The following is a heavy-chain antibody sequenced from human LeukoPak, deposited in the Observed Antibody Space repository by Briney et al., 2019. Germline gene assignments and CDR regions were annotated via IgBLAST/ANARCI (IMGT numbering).Heavy chain of an antibody. CDR1: GGSISSGGYS. J-gene: IGHJ5*02. Sequence: PSQTLSLTCAVSGGSISSGGYSWSWIRQPPGKGLEWIGYIYHSGSTYYNPSLKSRVTISVDRSKNQFSLKLSSVTAADTAVYYCAGYYNGFAPWGQGTLATVPS. CDR3: AGYYNGFAP. CDR2: IYHSGST. V-gene: IGHV4-30-2*01. D-gene: IGHD2-21*01.